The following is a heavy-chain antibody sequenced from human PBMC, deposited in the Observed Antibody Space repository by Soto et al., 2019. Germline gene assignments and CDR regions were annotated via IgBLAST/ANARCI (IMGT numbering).Heavy chain of an antibody. Sequence: QVQLRESGPGLVKPSETLSLTCTVSGGSISGGVYYWSWIRQPPGKGLEWIGYIYDSGSTYYNPSLTSRVTISVDTAKNQFSLRLSSVTAADTAVYYCAREIIPLTTDWYFDLWGRGALVTVSS. CDR2: IYDSGST. J-gene: IGHJ2*01. V-gene: IGHV4-30-4*01. D-gene: IGHD4-17*01. CDR3: AREIIPLTTDWYFDL. CDR1: GGSISGGVYY.